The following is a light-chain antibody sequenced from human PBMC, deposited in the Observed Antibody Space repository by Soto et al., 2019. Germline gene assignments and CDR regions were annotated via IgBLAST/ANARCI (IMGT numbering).Light chain of an antibody. J-gene: IGLJ1*01. CDR2: DVS. Sequence: QSLLTQPASVSGSPGRSITISCPGTSSDVGAYNHVSWFQHHPGKAPKLMIYDVSNRPSGVSNRFSGSKSGNTASLTISGLQAEDEADYYCLSYTTSTTYVFGTGTKVTVL. CDR1: SSDVGAYNH. CDR3: LSYTTSTTYV. V-gene: IGLV2-14*03.